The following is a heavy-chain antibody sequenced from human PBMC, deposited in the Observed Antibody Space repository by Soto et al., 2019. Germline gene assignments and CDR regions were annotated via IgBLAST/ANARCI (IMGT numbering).Heavy chain of an antibody. D-gene: IGHD6-13*01. Sequence: QVQLVQSGAEVKKPGASVKVSCKASGYTFTSYDINWVRQATGQGLEWMGWMNHNSGNTGYAQKFQGRVTMTRNTSIRTAYMELSSLRSEDTAVYYCARGRVTSSSWYHLYGMDVWGQGTTVTVSS. CDR2: MNHNSGNT. CDR3: ARGRVTSSSWYHLYGMDV. J-gene: IGHJ6*02. V-gene: IGHV1-8*01. CDR1: GYTFTSYD.